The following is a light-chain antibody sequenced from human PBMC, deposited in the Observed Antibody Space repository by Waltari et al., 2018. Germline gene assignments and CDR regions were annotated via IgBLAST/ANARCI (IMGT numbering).Light chain of an antibody. CDR3: QKLDNYPPPT. Sequence: DIQMTQSPSSLAASVGDRVTITCRASQGISRHLAWYQQKPGEAPKILIYDVSTLQSGVPSRFSGSGFGTEFTLTISSLQPEDSATYYCQKLDNYPPPTFGQGTRLEI. CDR1: QGISRH. J-gene: IGKJ5*01. V-gene: IGKV1-9*01. CDR2: DVS.